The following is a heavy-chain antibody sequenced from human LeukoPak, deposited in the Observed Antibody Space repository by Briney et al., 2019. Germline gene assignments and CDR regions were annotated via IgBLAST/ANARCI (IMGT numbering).Heavy chain of an antibody. V-gene: IGHV2-70*13. CDR3: ARGWQRPTTYFDY. CDR1: GFSLRTRGMC. CDR2: IDWDDDK. Sequence: SGPALVKPTQTLTLTCTFSGFSLRTRGMCVSWIRQPPGKALEWLALIDWDDDKCYSTSLKTRLTISKDTSKNQVVLTMTDMDPVDTATYYCARGWQRPTTYFDYWGQGTLVTVSS. D-gene: IGHD6-25*01. J-gene: IGHJ4*02.